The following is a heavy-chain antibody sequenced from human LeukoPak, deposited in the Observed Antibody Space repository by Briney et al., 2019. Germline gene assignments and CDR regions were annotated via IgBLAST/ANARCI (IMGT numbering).Heavy chain of an antibody. CDR1: GGSINSYF. V-gene: IGHV4-4*07. J-gene: IGHJ4*02. Sequence: SETLSLTCTVSGGSINSYFWSWIRQPAGKGLEWIGRIYSSGSTNYNPSLKSRVTMAVDTSKNQFSVKLRSVTAADTAVFYCARENSGSYREFDYWGQGTLVTVSS. D-gene: IGHD1-26*01. CDR3: ARENSGSYREFDY. CDR2: IYSSGST.